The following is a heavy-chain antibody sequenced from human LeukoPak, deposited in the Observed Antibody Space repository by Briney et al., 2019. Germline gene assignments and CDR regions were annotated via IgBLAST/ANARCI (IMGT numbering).Heavy chain of an antibody. Sequence: SETLSLTCAVYGGSFSGYYWSWLRQPPGKGLEWVGEINHSGSTNYNPSLKSRVTISVDTSKNQFSLKLSSVTAADTAVYYCARGPVSWAIFARTSRLHYFDYWGQGTLVTVSS. J-gene: IGHJ4*02. CDR3: ARGPVSWAIFARTSRLHYFDY. V-gene: IGHV4-34*01. CDR2: INHSGST. D-gene: IGHD3-3*01. CDR1: GGSFSGYY.